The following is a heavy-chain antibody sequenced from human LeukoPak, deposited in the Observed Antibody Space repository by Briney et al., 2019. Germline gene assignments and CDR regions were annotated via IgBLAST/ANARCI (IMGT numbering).Heavy chain of an antibody. J-gene: IGHJ5*02. CDR1: QFSFSINF. CDR3: TRGARFRSYGSGTYYTSLPFDP. Sequence: GGSLRLSCEASQFSFSINFMSWVRQTPGKGLEWVSVISSGGTTYYADSVKGRFTISRDNSKNTVSLQMNSLRAEDMAVYYCTRGARFRSYGSGTYYTSLPFDPWGQGTLVTVSS. CDR2: ISSGGTT. D-gene: IGHD3-10*01. V-gene: IGHV3-66*01.